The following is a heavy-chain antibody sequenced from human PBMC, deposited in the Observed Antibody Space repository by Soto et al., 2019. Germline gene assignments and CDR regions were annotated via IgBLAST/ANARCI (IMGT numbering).Heavy chain of an antibody. CDR3: VRNLASGGTYYIDY. Sequence: EVQLVESGGGLVEPGGSLRLSSAASGFIFSDHYMDWVRQAPGKGLEWIGRVRDKANGYTTEYAASVRGRFTVSRDDSKNSLDLQMNSLQIEDTAMYYCVRNLASGGTYYIDYWGQGTLVTVSS. D-gene: IGHD1-26*01. CDR2: VRDKANGYTT. CDR1: GFIFSDHY. J-gene: IGHJ4*02. V-gene: IGHV3-72*01.